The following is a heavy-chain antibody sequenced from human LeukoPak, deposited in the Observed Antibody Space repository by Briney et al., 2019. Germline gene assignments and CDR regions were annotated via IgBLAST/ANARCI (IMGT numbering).Heavy chain of an antibody. D-gene: IGHD2-21*02. V-gene: IGHV4-59*08. J-gene: IGHJ4*02. CDR2: IYYSGST. CDR1: NNYISGYY. CDR3: ARHASGGDNGKFDY. Sequence: SETLSLTCTVANNYISGYYWSWIRQPPGKGLEWIGYIYYSGSTNYNPSLKSRVTISVDTSKNQLSLKLSSLTAADTAVYYCARHASGGDNGKFDYWGQGTLVTVSS.